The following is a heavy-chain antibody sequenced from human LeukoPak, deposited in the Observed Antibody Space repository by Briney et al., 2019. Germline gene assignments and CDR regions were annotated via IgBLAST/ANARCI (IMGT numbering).Heavy chain of an antibody. J-gene: IGHJ4*02. D-gene: IGHD6-13*01. CDR2: ISGSGSTT. Sequence: GGSLRLSCAASGFAFGSYAMSWVRQAPGKGLEWVSAISGSGSTTYYADSVKGRFTISRDNSKNTLYLQMNSLRAEDTAVYYCAKDRGIAAAGPLDYWGQGTLVTVSS. V-gene: IGHV3-23*01. CDR1: GFAFGSYA. CDR3: AKDRGIAAAGPLDY.